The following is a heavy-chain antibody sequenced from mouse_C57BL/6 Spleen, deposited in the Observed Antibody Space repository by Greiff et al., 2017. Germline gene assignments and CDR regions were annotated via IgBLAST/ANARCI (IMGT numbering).Heavy chain of an antibody. V-gene: IGHV1-80*01. CDR2: IYPGDGDT. J-gene: IGHJ1*03. CDR3: ARRTVVATRYFDV. Sequence: VQLVESGAELVKPGASVKISCKASGYAFSSYWMNWVKQRPGKGLEWIGQIYPGDGDTNYNGKFKGKATLTADKSSSTAYMQLSSLTSEDSAVYFCARRTVVATRYFDVWGTGTTVTVSS. CDR1: GYAFSSYW. D-gene: IGHD1-1*01.